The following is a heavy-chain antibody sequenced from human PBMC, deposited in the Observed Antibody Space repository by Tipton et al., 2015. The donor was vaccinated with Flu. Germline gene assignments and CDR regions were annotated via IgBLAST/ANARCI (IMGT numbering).Heavy chain of an antibody. CDR2: IIPILGIA. J-gene: IGHJ5*02. D-gene: IGHD3-22*01. Sequence: QLVQSGAEVKKPGSSVKVSCKASGGTFSSYAISWVRQAPGQGLEWMERIIPILGIANYAQKFQGRVTITADKSTSTAYMGLSSLRSEDTAVYYCARDNYYYDSSGYPDPWGQGTLVTVSS. CDR3: ARDNYYYDSSGYPDP. V-gene: IGHV1-69*09. CDR1: GGTFSSYA.